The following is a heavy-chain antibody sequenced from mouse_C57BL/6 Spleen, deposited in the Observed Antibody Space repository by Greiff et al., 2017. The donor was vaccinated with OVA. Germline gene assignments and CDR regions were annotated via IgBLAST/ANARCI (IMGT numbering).Heavy chain of an antibody. CDR1: GFSLTSYG. V-gene: IGHV2-5*01. CDR3: AKNSGDYESWYFDV. J-gene: IGHJ1*03. CDR2: IWRGGST. Sequence: VQLVESGPGLVQPSQSLSITCTVSGFSLTSYGVHWVRQSPGKGLEWLGVIWRGGSTDYNAAFMSRLSITKDNSKSQVFFKMNSLQADDTAIYYCAKNSGDYESWYFDVWGTGTTVTVSS. D-gene: IGHD2-4*01.